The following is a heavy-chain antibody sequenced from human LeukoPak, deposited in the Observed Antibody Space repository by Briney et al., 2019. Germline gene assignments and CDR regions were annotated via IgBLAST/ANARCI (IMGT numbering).Heavy chain of an antibody. CDR3: AGQGGPVTTHYCYGMDV. J-gene: IGHJ6*02. CDR2: IYPGDSDT. V-gene: IGHV5-51*01. CDR1: GYSFTSYW. D-gene: IGHD4-17*01. Sequence: GESLKISCKGSGYSFTSYWIGWVRQMPGKGLEWMGIIYPGDSDTRYSPSFQGQVTISADKSISTAYLQWSSLKASDTAMYYCAGQGGPVTTHYCYGMDVWGQGTTVTVSS.